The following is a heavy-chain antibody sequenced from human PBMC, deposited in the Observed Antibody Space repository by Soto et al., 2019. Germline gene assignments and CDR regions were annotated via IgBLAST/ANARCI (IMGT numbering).Heavy chain of an antibody. D-gene: IGHD2-2*02. V-gene: IGHV1-69*01. J-gene: IGHJ6*02. Sequence: QVQLVQSGAEVKKPGSSVKVSCKASGGTFSSYAISWVRQAPGQGLEWMGGIIPIFGTANYAQKFQGRVTITADESTSTPYMELSSLRSEDTAVYYCARGGRRGYCSSTSCYSMDVRGQGTTVTVSS. CDR1: GGTFSSYA. CDR2: IIPIFGTA. CDR3: ARGGRRGYCSSTSCYSMDV.